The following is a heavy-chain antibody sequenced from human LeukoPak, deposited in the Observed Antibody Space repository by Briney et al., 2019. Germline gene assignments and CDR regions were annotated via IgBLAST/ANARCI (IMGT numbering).Heavy chain of an antibody. CDR2: IYPGDSET. CDR3: VRFGLTSSLDY. V-gene: IGHV5-51*01. D-gene: IGHD6-13*01. CDR1: GYSFTSYW. Sequence: GESLKISCKGSGYSFTSYWIGWVRQMPGKGLEWMGLIYPGDSETRYSPSFQGQVTFSVDTSVSTACLQLSGLRASDTAIYYCVRFGLTSSLDYWGQGTLVTVSS. J-gene: IGHJ4*02.